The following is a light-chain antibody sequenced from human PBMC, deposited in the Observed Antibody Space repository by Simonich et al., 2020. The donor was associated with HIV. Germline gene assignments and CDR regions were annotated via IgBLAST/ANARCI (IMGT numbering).Light chain of an antibody. J-gene: IGKJ2*01. CDR2: DTS. V-gene: IGKV3-15*01. CDR3: QQYNNWPLI. Sequence: EIVMTQSPATLSVSPGTRATLSCRASHSVSSSLACYQQKPAQAPRLLIYDTSTRATGVPARFSGSGFGTKFTLTISSMQSEDIVVYYCQQYNNWPLIFGQGTKLEIK. CDR1: HSVSSS.